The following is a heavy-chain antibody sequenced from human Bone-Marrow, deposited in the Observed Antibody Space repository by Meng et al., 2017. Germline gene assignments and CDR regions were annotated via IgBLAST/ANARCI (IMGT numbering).Heavy chain of an antibody. V-gene: IGHV4-30-2*01. CDR1: GGPISSDNYP. CDR2: IYHSGTA. D-gene: IGHD5-24*01. J-gene: IGHJ4*02. CDR3: ARGDGYNRYFDY. Sequence: QLQLPESGSGLGKPSQTLSLTCAVSGGPISSDNYPWSWIRQPPGKGLESIGYIYHSGTAYYNPSLESRVTISVDRSKNQFSLKLSSVTAADTAVYYCARGDGYNRYFDYWGQGTLVTVSS.